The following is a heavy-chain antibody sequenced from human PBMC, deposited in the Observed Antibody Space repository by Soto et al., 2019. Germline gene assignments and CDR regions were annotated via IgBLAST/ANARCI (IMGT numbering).Heavy chain of an antibody. Sequence: GGSLRLSCVGSGVTFSDYDIHWVRQSTGKGLEWVSGSGIAGDSSQSASVKGRFTVSQDNARNSLFLQMNSLRVGDTAIYYCARRIIRSSSGLTWFDSWGQGILVTVSS. CDR3: ARRIIRSSSGLTWFDS. CDR2: SGIAGDS. V-gene: IGHV3-13*04. CDR1: GVTFSDYD. J-gene: IGHJ5*01. D-gene: IGHD2-21*01.